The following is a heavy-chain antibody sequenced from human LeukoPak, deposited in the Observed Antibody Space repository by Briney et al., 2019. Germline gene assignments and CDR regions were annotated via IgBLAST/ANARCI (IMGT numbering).Heavy chain of an antibody. Sequence: PGRSLRLSCAASGFTFDDYAMHWVRQAPGKGLEWVSGISWNSGSIGYADPVKGRFTISRDNAKNSLYLQMNSLRAEDTALYYCAKDRGDSSGYSDAFDIWGQGTMVTVSS. V-gene: IGHV3-9*01. CDR1: GFTFDDYA. CDR3: AKDRGDSSGYSDAFDI. CDR2: ISWNSGSI. J-gene: IGHJ3*02. D-gene: IGHD3-22*01.